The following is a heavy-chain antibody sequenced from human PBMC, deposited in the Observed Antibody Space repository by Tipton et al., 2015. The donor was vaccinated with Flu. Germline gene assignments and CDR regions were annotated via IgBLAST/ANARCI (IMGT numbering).Heavy chain of an antibody. J-gene: IGHJ4*02. CDR2: IYAGEST. CDR3: ARRGYSYGWVDY. D-gene: IGHD5-18*01. V-gene: IGHV4-61*02. CDR1: GGSVSSGSHF. Sequence: TLSLTCTVSGGSVSSGSHFWSWLRQPAGKGLEWIGRIYAGESTNYNPSLKSRVTMSVDTSKNQFSLRLSSVTAADTAVYYCARRGYSYGWVDYWGQGTLVTVSS.